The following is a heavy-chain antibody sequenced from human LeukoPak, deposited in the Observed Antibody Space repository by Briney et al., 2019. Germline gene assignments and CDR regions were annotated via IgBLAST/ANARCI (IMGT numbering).Heavy chain of an antibody. CDR3: ARDTPRDTAMVT. CDR2: IYYSGST. J-gene: IGHJ5*02. V-gene: IGHV4-59*01. D-gene: IGHD5-18*01. CDR1: GGSISSYY. Sequence: SETLSLTCTVSGGSISSYYWSWIRQPPGKGLEWIGYIYYSGSTNYNPSLKSRVTTSVDTSKNQFSLKLSSVTAADTAVYYCARDTPRDTAMVTWGQGTLVTVSS.